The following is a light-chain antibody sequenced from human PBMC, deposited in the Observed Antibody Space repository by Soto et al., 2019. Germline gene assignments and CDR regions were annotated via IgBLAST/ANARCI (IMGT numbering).Light chain of an antibody. CDR1: SSDVGSYNL. Sequence: QSALTQPASVSGSPGQSITISCTGTSSDVGSYNLVSWYQQHPGKAPKLMIHEVSKRPSGVSNRFSGSKSGNTASLTISGLQAEDEADYCCCSYAGSSTVFGTGTKVTVL. J-gene: IGLJ1*01. CDR2: EVS. CDR3: CSYAGSSTV. V-gene: IGLV2-23*02.